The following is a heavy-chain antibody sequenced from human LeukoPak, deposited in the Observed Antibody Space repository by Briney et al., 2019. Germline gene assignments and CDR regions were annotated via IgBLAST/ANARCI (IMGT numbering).Heavy chain of an antibody. Sequence: SETLSLTCTVSGGSISTYYWSWIRQPPGKGLEWIAYIHNSGSTSYNPSLKSRVTMSVDTSKNQFSLKLSSVTAADTAVYYCARESGLGNWFDPWGQGTLVTVST. V-gene: IGHV4-59*12. D-gene: IGHD3-16*01. CDR1: GGSISTYY. CDR2: IHNSGST. J-gene: IGHJ5*02. CDR3: ARESGLGNWFDP.